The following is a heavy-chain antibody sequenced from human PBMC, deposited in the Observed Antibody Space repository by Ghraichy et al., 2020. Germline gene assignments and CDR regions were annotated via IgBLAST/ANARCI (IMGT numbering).Heavy chain of an antibody. J-gene: IGHJ3*02. V-gene: IGHV4-34*01. D-gene: IGHD5-24*01. CDR3: ARQAVRRDGYNDAFDI. CDR1: GGSFSGYY. Sequence: SETLSLTCAVYGGSFSGYYWSWIRQPPGKGLEWIGEINHSGSTNYNPSLKSRVTISVDTSKNQFSLKLSSVTAADTAVYYCARQAVRRDGYNDAFDIWGQGTMVTVSS. CDR2: INHSGST.